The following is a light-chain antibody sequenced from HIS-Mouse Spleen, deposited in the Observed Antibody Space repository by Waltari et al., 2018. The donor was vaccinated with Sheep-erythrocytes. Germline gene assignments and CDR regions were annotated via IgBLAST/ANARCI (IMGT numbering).Light chain of an antibody. CDR3: CSYAGSYNHV. CDR2: DVS. Sequence: QSALTQPRSVSGSPGQSVTISCTGTSSDVGGYNYVSWYQQHPGQAPKRMIYDVSKRPSGVPDRFSGSKSGNTASLTISGLQAEDEADYYCCSYAGSYNHVFATGTKVTVL. J-gene: IGLJ1*01. CDR1: SSDVGGYNY. V-gene: IGLV2-11*01.